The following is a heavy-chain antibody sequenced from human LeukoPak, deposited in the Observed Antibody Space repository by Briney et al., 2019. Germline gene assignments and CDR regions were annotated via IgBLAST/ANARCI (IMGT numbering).Heavy chain of an antibody. CDR1: GYTFTSYG. CDR3: ARDWEGLGEYWYFDL. Sequence: ASVTVSCKASGYTFTSYGISWVRQAPGQGLEWMGWINPNSGGTNYAQKFQGRVTMTRDTSISTAYMELSRLRSDDTAVYYCARDWEGLGEYWYFDLWGRGTLVTVSS. D-gene: IGHD1-26*01. V-gene: IGHV1-2*02. CDR2: INPNSGGT. J-gene: IGHJ2*01.